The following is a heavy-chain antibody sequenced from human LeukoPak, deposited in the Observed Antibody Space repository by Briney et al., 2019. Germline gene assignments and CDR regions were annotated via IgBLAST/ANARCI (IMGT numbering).Heavy chain of an antibody. Sequence: GGPLRLSCAASGFTFSSYAMSWVRQAPGKGLEWVSAISGSGGSTYYADSVKGRFTISRDNSKNTLYLQMNSLRAEDTAVYYCATLAAAGTYRSDYWGQGTLVTVSS. CDR1: GFTFSSYA. V-gene: IGHV3-23*01. D-gene: IGHD6-13*01. J-gene: IGHJ4*02. CDR2: ISGSGGST. CDR3: ATLAAAGTYRSDY.